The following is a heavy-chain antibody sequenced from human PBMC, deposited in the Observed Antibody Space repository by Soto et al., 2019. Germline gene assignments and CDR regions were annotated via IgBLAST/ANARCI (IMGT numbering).Heavy chain of an antibody. CDR3: ARGAWMGYDYVWGSYRPPVVYFDY. J-gene: IGHJ4*02. CDR2: ISSSGSTI. Sequence: GGSLRLSCAASGFTLSSYEMNWVRQAPGKGLEWVSYISSSGSTIYYADSVKGRFTISRDNAKNSLYLQMNSLRAEDTAVYYCARGAWMGYDYVWGSYRPPVVYFDYWGQGTLVTVSS. D-gene: IGHD3-16*02. V-gene: IGHV3-48*03. CDR1: GFTLSSYE.